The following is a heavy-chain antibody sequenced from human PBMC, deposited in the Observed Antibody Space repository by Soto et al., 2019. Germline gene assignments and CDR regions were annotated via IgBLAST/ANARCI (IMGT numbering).Heavy chain of an antibody. CDR1: GFTFSSYS. CDR2: ISSSSSTI. V-gene: IGHV3-48*02. Sequence: GGSLRLSSAASGFTFSSYSMNWVRQAPGKGLEWVSYISSSSSTIYYADSVKGRFTISRDNAKNSLYLQMNSLRDEDTAVYYCARDGRLRYFDWLLSPLESWGQGTLVTVSS. CDR3: ARDGRLRYFDWLLSPLES. J-gene: IGHJ5*02. D-gene: IGHD3-9*01.